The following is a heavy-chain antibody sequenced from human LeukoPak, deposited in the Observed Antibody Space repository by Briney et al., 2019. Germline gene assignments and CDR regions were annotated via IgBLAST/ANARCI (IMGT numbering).Heavy chain of an antibody. CDR1: GVSISSYY. CDR2: IYYSGST. CDR3: ARDSCSGGSCYFLGMDV. J-gene: IGHJ6*02. D-gene: IGHD2-15*01. V-gene: IGHV4-59*01. Sequence: SETLSLTCTVSGVSISSYYWSWIRQPPGKGLEWIGYIYYSGSTNYNPSLKSRVTISVDTSKNQFSLKLSSVTAADTAVYYCARDSCSGGSCYFLGMDVWGQGTTVTVSS.